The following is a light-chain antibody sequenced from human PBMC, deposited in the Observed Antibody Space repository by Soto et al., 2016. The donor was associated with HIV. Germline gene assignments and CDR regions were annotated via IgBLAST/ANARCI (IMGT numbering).Light chain of an antibody. CDR2: DKH. Sequence: SSELTQDPAVSVALGQTVRITCQGNSLRTYYATWYQQKPGQAPIVVMYDKHTRPSGIPDRFSGSSSGETASLTITGAQAEDEADYYCKSRDRSDYYDFGPGTRVTVL. J-gene: IGLJ1*01. V-gene: IGLV3-19*01. CDR1: SLRTYY. CDR3: KSRDRSDYYD.